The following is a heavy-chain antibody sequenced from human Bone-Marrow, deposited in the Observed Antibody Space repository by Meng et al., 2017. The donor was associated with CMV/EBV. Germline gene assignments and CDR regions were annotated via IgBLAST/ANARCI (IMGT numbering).Heavy chain of an antibody. J-gene: IGHJ6*02. CDR1: GGSFSGYY. D-gene: IGHD2-15*01. V-gene: IGHV4-34*01. CDR2: INHSGST. Sequence: SETLSLTCAVYGGSFSGYYWSWIRQPPGKGLEWIGEINHSGSTNYNPSLKSRVTISVDTSKDPCSLKLSSVTAADTAVYYCARELGYNDYYYGMDVWGQGTTATVSS. CDR3: ARELGYNDYYYGMDV.